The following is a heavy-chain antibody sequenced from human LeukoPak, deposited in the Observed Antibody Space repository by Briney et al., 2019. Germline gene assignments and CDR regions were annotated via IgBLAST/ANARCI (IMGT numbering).Heavy chain of an antibody. D-gene: IGHD3-9*01. CDR2: IKEDGSEK. J-gene: IGHJ4*02. CDR3: TTDTHYDILTGYYTDFEY. V-gene: IGHV3-7*03. Sequence: PGWALRLSCAASGCTFSSYWMTWVRQAPGKGLEWVANIKEDGSEKYYVDSVKDRFTISRDNAKKSLYLQMNSLKTDDTAVYDCTTDTHYDILTGYYTDFEYRGQGTLVTASS. CDR1: GCTFSSYW.